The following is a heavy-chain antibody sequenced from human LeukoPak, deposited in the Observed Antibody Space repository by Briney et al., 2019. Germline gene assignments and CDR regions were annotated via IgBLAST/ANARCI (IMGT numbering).Heavy chain of an antibody. CDR1: GGSISSSSYY. Sequence: SETLSLTCTVSGGSISSSSYYWGWIRQPPGKGLEWIGSIYYSGSTYYNPSLKSRVTISVDTSKNQFSLKLSSVTAADTAVYYCARGAGRELRVYYYYYYMDVWGKGTTVTVSS. V-gene: IGHV4-39*07. D-gene: IGHD1-26*01. J-gene: IGHJ6*03. CDR2: IYYSGST. CDR3: ARGAGRELRVYYYYYYMDV.